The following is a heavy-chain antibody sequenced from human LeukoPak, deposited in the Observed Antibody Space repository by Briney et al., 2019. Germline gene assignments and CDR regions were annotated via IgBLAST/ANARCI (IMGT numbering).Heavy chain of an antibody. D-gene: IGHD1-20*01. CDR3: ARITSFYYFDY. CDR1: GFTFSTHT. J-gene: IGHJ4*02. V-gene: IGHV3-30*04. CDR2: ISHDGNDK. Sequence: GGSLRLSCAASGFTFSTHTMYWVRQAPGKGLEWVAVISHDGNDKYYADSVKGRFTISRDNSKDTLFLQMNSLSDDDTAVYSCARITSFYYFDYWGQGTLVTVSS.